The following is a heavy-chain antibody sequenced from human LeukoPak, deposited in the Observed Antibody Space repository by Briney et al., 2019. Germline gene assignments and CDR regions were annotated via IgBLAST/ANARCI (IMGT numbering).Heavy chain of an antibody. CDR1: GFTFSNYG. Sequence: GGSLRLSCAASGFTFSNYGMTWVRQAPGKGLEWVSTISGSGHSTYYADSVKGRFTISRDNSKNTLYLQMNSLRAEDTAVYYCAKDTPGRDYWGQGTLVTVSS. CDR3: AKDTPGRDY. V-gene: IGHV3-23*01. D-gene: IGHD1-26*01. J-gene: IGHJ4*02. CDR2: ISGSGHST.